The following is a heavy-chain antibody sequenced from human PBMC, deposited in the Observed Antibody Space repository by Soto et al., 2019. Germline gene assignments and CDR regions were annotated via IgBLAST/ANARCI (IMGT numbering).Heavy chain of an antibody. V-gene: IGHV4-34*01. CDR2: INHSGST. CDR1: GGSFSGYY. D-gene: IGHD2-2*01. J-gene: IGHJ3*02. Sequence: QVQLQQWGAGLLKPSETLSLTCAVYGGSFSGYYWSWIRQPPGKGLEWIGEINHSGSTNYNPSLKSRVTISVDTSKNQFSLKLSSVTAADTAVYYCARGDIVVVPAAMAIAFDIWGQGTMVTVSS. CDR3: ARGDIVVVPAAMAIAFDI.